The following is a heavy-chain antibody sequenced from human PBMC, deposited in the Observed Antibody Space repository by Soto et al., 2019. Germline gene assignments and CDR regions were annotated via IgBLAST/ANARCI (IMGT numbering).Heavy chain of an antibody. CDR1: GFSLSTNGVG. CDR3: ARQGGGGSN. J-gene: IGHJ4*02. V-gene: IGHV2-5*02. D-gene: IGHD3-16*01. Sequence: QITLKESGPTLVKPTQTLTLTCTFSGFSLSTNGVGVGWIRQPPGKALEWLALIYWDDEKRYRPSLKSRLTIPKDTSKNQVVLTMTNMDPVDTATYYCARQGGGGSNWGQGTLVTVSS. CDR2: IYWDDEK.